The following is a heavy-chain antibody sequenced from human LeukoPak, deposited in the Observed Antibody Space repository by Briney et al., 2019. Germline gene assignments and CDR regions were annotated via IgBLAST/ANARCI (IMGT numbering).Heavy chain of an antibody. CDR3: ARDPTPGCSSTSCYLAGYMDV. CDR2: IYYSGST. V-gene: IGHV4-30-4*08. J-gene: IGHJ6*03. CDR1: GGSISSGDYY. Sequence: PSETLSLTCTVSGGSISSGDYYWSWIRQPPGKGLEWIGYIYYSGSTYYNPSLKSRVTISVDTSKNQFSLKLSSVTAADTAVYYCARDPTPGCSSTSCYLAGYMDVWGKGTTVTVSS. D-gene: IGHD2-2*01.